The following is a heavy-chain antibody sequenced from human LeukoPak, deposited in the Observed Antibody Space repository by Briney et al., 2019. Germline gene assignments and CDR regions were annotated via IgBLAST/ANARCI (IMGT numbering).Heavy chain of an antibody. Sequence: GESLKISCKGSGYSFTNYWIGWVRQMPGKGLEWMGIIYPGDSATRYSPSFQGQVTISADKSIDTAYLQWSSLKASDTAIYYCARQGGQWLVQGAFDIWGQGTMVTVS. D-gene: IGHD6-19*01. CDR2: IYPGDSAT. CDR1: GYSFTNYW. V-gene: IGHV5-51*01. J-gene: IGHJ3*02. CDR3: ARQGGQWLVQGAFDI.